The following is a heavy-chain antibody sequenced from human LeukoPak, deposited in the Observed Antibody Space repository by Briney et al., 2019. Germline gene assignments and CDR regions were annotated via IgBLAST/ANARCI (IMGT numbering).Heavy chain of an antibody. V-gene: IGHV3-21*01. Sequence: GGSLRLSCAASGFTFSSYSMNWVRQAPGKGLEWVSSISSSSSYIYYADSVKGRFTISRDNAKNSLYLQMNSLRAEDTVVYYCARGGITMVRRVDYWGQGTLVTVSS. CDR2: ISSSSSYI. CDR3: ARGGITMVRRVDY. CDR1: GFTFSSYS. J-gene: IGHJ4*02. D-gene: IGHD3-10*01.